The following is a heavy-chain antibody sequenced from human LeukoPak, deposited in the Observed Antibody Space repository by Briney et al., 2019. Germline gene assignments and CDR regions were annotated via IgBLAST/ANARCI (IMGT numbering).Heavy chain of an antibody. CDR1: GGTFSSYA. CDR3: ARDRQPWGRDGYKTGVDY. D-gene: IGHD5-24*01. Sequence: ASAKVSCKASGGTFSSYAISWVRQAPGQGLEWMGGIIPIFGTANYAQKFQGRVTITADESTSTAYMELSSLRSEDTAVYYCARDRQPWGRDGYKTGVDYWGQGTLVTVSS. J-gene: IGHJ4*02. CDR2: IIPIFGTA. V-gene: IGHV1-69*01.